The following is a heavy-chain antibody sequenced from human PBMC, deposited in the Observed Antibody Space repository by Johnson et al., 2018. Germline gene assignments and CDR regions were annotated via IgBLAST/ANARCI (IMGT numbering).Heavy chain of an antibody. CDR1: GFTFSTYW. J-gene: IGHJ6*02. CDR3: ARLPHLFGMDV. CDR2: MNSDGSNT. Sequence: VQLVETGGGLVQPGGSXRLSCAASGFTFSTYWMHWVRQAPGKGLVWVARMNSDGSNTYYADSVKGRFTISRDNAKNTLYLQMHSLRAEDTAVYYCARLPHLFGMDVWGQGTTVTVSS. V-gene: IGHV3-74*01.